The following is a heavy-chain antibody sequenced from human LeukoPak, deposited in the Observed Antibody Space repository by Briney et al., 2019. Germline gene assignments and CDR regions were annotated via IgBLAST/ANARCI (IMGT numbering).Heavy chain of an antibody. J-gene: IGHJ5*02. V-gene: IGHV1-2*02. Sequence: ASVKVSCKASGYTFTAYYIHWVRQAPGQGLEWMGWINPNNDDTSYAQKFQGRVTMTTDTSITTAYMELSRLTSDDTAVYYCARSGGWELLPFLNWFDPWGLGTLVTVSS. CDR2: INPNNDDT. CDR3: ARSGGWELLPFLNWFDP. D-gene: IGHD1-26*01. CDR1: GYTFTAYY.